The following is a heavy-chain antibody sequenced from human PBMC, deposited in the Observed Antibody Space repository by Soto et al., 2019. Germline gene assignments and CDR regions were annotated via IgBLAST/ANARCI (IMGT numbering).Heavy chain of an antibody. V-gene: IGHV4-59*12. D-gene: IGHD2-2*01. CDR2: IYYSGST. J-gene: IGHJ5*02. CDR3: ARLPYAWGYNWFDP. CDR1: GGSISSYY. Sequence: SETLSLTCTVSGGSISSYYWSWIRQPPGKGLEWIGYIYYSGSTNYNPSLKSRVTISADKSISTAYLQWSSLKASDTAMYYCARLPYAWGYNWFDPWGQGTLVTVSS.